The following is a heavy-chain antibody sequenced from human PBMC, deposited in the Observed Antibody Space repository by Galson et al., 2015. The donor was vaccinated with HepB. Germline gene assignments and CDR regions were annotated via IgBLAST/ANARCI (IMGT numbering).Heavy chain of an antibody. CDR1: GDSVSGNSAA. D-gene: IGHD7-27*01. V-gene: IGHV6-1*01. CDR2: TWYRSKWYN. CDR3: ARSAGDLDY. Sequence: CAISGDSVSGNSAAWNWIRQSPSRGLEWLGRTWYRSKWYNGYAVSVKSRITINPDTSKNQFSLHLNSVTPEDTAVYYCARSAGDLDYWGQGTLVTVSS. J-gene: IGHJ4*02.